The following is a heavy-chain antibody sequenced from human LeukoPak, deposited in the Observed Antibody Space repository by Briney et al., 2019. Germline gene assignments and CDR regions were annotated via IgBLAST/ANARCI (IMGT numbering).Heavy chain of an antibody. J-gene: IGHJ3*02. Sequence: SETLSLTCTVSGGSISSGSYYWSWIRQPAGKGLEWIGRIYTSGSTNYNSSLKSRVTISVDTSKNQFSLKLSSVTAADTAVYYCARGEYSSTTDAFDIWGQGTMVTVSS. D-gene: IGHD6-6*01. CDR1: GGSISSGSYY. CDR3: ARGEYSSTTDAFDI. V-gene: IGHV4-61*02. CDR2: IYTSGST.